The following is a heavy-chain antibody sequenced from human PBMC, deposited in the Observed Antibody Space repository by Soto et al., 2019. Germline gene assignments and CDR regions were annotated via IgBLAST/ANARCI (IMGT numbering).Heavy chain of an antibody. CDR1: GGSISSGGYS. J-gene: IGHJ5*02. CDR3: ARAPYCSSTTCYPDPNWFDP. D-gene: IGHD2-2*01. V-gene: IGHV4-30-2*01. Sequence: SETLSLTXAVSGGSISSGGYSWSWIRQPPGKGLEWIGNIYHSGSTYYNPSLERRVTISMDRSKNQFSLKLSSVTAADTAVYYCARAPYCSSTTCYPDPNWFDPWGQGTLVTVSS. CDR2: IYHSGST.